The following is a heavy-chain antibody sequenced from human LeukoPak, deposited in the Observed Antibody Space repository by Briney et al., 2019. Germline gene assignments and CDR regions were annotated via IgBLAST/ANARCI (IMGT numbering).Heavy chain of an antibody. CDR1: GGPVSGYY. CDR2: IYYRGSN. J-gene: IGHJ5*02. CDR3: ARDREYSSSGLVWFDP. V-gene: IGHV4-59*02. D-gene: IGHD6-6*01. Sequence: WETVFLMCSVCGGPVSGYYWIWLRQPRGRGVEGIGYIYYRGSNIYNPSLECRVTISVDTSENQFSLKLTSVTAADTAVYYCARDREYSSSGLVWFDPWGHGILVTVSS.